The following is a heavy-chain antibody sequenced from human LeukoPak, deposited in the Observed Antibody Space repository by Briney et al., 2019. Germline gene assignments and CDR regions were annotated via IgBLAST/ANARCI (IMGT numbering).Heavy chain of an antibody. CDR2: NNHSGST. CDR1: GGSFSVYY. V-gene: IGHV4-34*01. D-gene: IGHD6-6*01. J-gene: IGHJ6*03. CDR3: ARQAPRYSSSPYYYYYYMDV. Sequence: SETLSLTYAVYGGSFSVYYWGWFRKPPGKGLNWMGENNHSGSTNYNPSLKSRVTISVDTSKNQFSLKLSSVTAADTAVYYCARQAPRYSSSPYYYYYYMDVWGKGTTVTVSS.